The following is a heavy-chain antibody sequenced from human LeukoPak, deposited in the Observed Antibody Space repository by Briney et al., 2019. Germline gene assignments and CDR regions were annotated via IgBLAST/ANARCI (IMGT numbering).Heavy chain of an antibody. CDR1: GDSVSRSDSY. Sequence: PSETLSLTCSVSGDSVSRSDSYWDWIRQPPGKGLQWIGTIYYSGRTYYSPSLKSRVTMSVDTSNNQFSLSLRSVTAADTAVYYCARRRYYDGSGYLEWGQGTLLSVSS. D-gene: IGHD3-22*01. V-gene: IGHV4-39*01. CDR2: IYYSGRT. J-gene: IGHJ1*01. CDR3: ARRRYYDGSGYLE.